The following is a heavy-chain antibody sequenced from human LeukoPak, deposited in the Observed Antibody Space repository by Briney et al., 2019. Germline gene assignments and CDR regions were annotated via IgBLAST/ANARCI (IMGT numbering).Heavy chain of an antibody. Sequence: GRSLRLSCAASGFTFSSYGMHWVRQAPGKGLEWVAVIWYDGSNKYYADSVKGRFTISRDNSKNTLYLQMNSLRAEDTAVYYCAKEARRDSLGDAFDIWGQGTMVTVSS. J-gene: IGHJ3*02. CDR1: GFTFSSYG. D-gene: IGHD3-22*01. V-gene: IGHV3-33*06. CDR2: IWYDGSNK. CDR3: AKEARRDSLGDAFDI.